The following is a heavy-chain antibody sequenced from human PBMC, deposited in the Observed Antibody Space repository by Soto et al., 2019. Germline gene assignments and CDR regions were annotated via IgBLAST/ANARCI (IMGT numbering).Heavy chain of an antibody. D-gene: IGHD6-13*01. Sequence: GGSLRLSCAASGFTFSDYYMSWIRQAPGKGLEWVSYISSSSSYTNYADSVKGRFTISRDNAKNSLYLQMNSLRAEDTAVYYCAKDRDSSSWYGNDAFDIWGQGTMVTVSS. CDR2: ISSSSSYT. CDR1: GFTFSDYY. J-gene: IGHJ3*02. CDR3: AKDRDSSSWYGNDAFDI. V-gene: IGHV3-11*06.